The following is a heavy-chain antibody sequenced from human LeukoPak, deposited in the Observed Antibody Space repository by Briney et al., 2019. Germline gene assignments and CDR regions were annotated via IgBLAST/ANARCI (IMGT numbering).Heavy chain of an antibody. D-gene: IGHD1-1*01. CDR2: ISGSGGST. CDR1: GFTFSNYG. J-gene: IGHJ4*02. V-gene: IGHV3-23*01. CDR3: AKVASAGTRGYFDY. Sequence: GGSLRLSCAASGFTFSNYGMSWVRQAPGKGLEWVSAISGSGGSTYYADSVKGRFTISRDNSKNTLYLQMNSLRAEDTAVYYCAKVASAGTRGYFDYWGQGTLVTVSS.